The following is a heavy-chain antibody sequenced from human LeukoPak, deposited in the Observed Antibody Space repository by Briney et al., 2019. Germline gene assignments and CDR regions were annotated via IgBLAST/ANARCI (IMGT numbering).Heavy chain of an antibody. CDR3: ARKEWIVPAHGFDY. V-gene: IGHV1-2*02. CDR2: INPNSGGT. J-gene: IGHJ4*02. CDR1: GYTFTGYY. Sequence: ASVKVSCKASGYTFTGYYMHWVRQAPGQGLEWMGWINPNSGGTNYAQKFQGRVTMTRDTSISTAYMELSRLRSDDTAVYYCARKEWIVPAHGFDYWGQGTLVTVSS. D-gene: IGHD2-2*01.